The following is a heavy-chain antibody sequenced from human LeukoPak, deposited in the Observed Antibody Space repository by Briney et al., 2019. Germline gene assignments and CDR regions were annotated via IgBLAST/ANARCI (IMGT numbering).Heavy chain of an antibody. Sequence: GGSLRLSCAASGFTFDDYGMSWVRQAPGKGLEWVSGINWNGGSTGYADSVKGRFTISRDNSKNTLYLQMNSLRAEDTAVYYCAKVRRWLGYCSSTSCYTGDSFDYWGQGTLVTVSS. D-gene: IGHD2-2*02. CDR3: AKVRRWLGYCSSTSCYTGDSFDY. J-gene: IGHJ4*02. CDR2: INWNGGST. V-gene: IGHV3-20*04. CDR1: GFTFDDYG.